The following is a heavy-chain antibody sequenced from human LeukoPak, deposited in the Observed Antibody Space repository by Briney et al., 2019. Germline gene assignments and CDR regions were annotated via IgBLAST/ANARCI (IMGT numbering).Heavy chain of an antibody. CDR1: GFTFSGYA. CDR2: ISYDGRNK. J-gene: IGHJ4*02. D-gene: IGHD5-24*01. Sequence: GRSLRLSCAASGFTFSGYAMHWVRQAPGKGLEGVSVISYDGRNKYCAVRVKGRFTISRDNSKNTLYLQMSSLRAEDTAVYYCARAWMATIIDYWGQGTLVTVSS. V-gene: IGHV3-30*15. CDR3: ARAWMATIIDY.